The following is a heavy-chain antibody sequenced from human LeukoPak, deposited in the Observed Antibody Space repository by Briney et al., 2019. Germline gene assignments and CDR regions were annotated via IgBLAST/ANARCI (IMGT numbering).Heavy chain of an antibody. CDR1: GGSISSSSSY. CDR2: IYYNGST. Sequence: PSETLSLTCSVSGGSISSSSSYWGWIRQPPGKGLEWIGSIYYNGSTYYNPSLKSRVTISVDTSKNQFSLKLSSVTAADTALYYCARENSERYPRNWGQGTLVTVSS. D-gene: IGHD1-1*01. V-gene: IGHV4-39*07. CDR3: ARENSERYPRN. J-gene: IGHJ4*02.